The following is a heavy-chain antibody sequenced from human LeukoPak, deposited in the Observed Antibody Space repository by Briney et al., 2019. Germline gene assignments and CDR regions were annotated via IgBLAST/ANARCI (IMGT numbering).Heavy chain of an antibody. Sequence: ASGKVSCKAALYTFTSYGISCVLQAPGQRLQWMGWIIAYNGNQNYAQKLQGSVTMTTDTSTSTAYMELRSLRSADTAVYYCARAYNCNYIVDYWGQGTLVTVSS. V-gene: IGHV1-18*01. D-gene: IGHD1-7*01. J-gene: IGHJ4*02. CDR2: IIAYNGNQ. CDR3: ARAYNCNYIVDY. CDR1: LYTFTSYG.